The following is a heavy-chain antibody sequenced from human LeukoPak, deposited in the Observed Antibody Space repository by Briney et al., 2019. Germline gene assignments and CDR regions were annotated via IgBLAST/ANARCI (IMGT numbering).Heavy chain of an antibody. CDR1: GYTFTSYW. J-gene: IGHJ4*02. CDR3: AKAPRNSSTMLDY. CDR2: INPSDGSI. V-gene: IGHV1-46*01. D-gene: IGHD6-13*01. Sequence: ASVKVSCKASGYTFTSYWIQWVRQAPGQGLEWMGLINPSDGSIAYAHRFQGRVTMTRDTSTSIVYMDLSSLKSEDTAVYYCAKAPRNSSTMLDYWGQGTLLTVSS.